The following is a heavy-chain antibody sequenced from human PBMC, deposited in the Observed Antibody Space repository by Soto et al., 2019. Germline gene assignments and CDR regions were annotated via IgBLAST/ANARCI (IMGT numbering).Heavy chain of an antibody. D-gene: IGHD2-15*01. CDR2: IIPIFGTA. CDR3: ARGGVVVAATVFDY. CDR1: GGTLSSYA. V-gene: IGHV1-69*13. Sequence: SVKVSCKASGGTLSSYAISWVRQAPGQGLEWMGGIIPIFGTANYAQKFQGRVTITADESTSTAYMELSSLRSEDTAVYYCARGGVVVAATVFDYWGQGTLVTVSS. J-gene: IGHJ4*02.